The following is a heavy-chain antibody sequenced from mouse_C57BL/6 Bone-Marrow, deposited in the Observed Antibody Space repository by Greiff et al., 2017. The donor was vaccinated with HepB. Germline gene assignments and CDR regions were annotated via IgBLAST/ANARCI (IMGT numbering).Heavy chain of an antibody. CDR1: GYTFTNYW. D-gene: IGHD2-4*01. V-gene: IGHV1-63*01. CDR3: ARSPYDYGGYFDV. J-gene: IGHJ1*03. Sequence: QVQLKQSGAELVRPGTSVKMSCKASGYTFTNYWIGWAKQRPGHGLEWIGDIYPGGGYTNYNEKFKGKATLTADKSSSTAYMQFSSLTSEDSAIYYCARSPYDYGGYFDVWGTGTTVTVSS. CDR2: IYPGGGYT.